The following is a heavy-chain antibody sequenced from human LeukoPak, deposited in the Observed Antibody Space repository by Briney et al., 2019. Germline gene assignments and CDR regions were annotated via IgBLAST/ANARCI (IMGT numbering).Heavy chain of an antibody. D-gene: IGHD4-17*01. V-gene: IGHV1-8*03. J-gene: IGHJ5*02. CDR2: RKPKSGYT. CDR3: ARDPETIHYGDYPNWFDP. Sequence: ASVKVSCKASGDTFTTYDVNGVRQATRQGLKWVGWRKPKSGYTGHAQRFQGRVTITRDTSISTVYMELSSLRSEDTAVYFCARDPETIHYGDYPNWFDPWGQGTLVTASS. CDR1: GDTFTTYD.